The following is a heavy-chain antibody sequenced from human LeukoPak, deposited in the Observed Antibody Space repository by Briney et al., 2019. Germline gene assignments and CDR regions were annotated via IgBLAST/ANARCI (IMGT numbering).Heavy chain of an antibody. Sequence: ASVKVSCKASGYTFTSYYMHWVRQAPGQGLEWMGIINPSGGSTSYAQKFQGRITMTRDMSTSTPYMELSGLRSEDTAVYYCARDPQATVYRSGHIDYWGQGTLVTVSS. CDR1: GYTFTSYY. CDR2: INPSGGST. J-gene: IGHJ4*02. CDR3: ARDPQATVYRSGHIDY. D-gene: IGHD3-22*01. V-gene: IGHV1-46*01.